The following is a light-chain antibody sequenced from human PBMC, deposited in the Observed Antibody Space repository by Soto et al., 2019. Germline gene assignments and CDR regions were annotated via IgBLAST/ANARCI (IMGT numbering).Light chain of an antibody. CDR2: EGS. Sequence: QSALTQPASVSGSPGQSITISCTGTSSDVGSYNLVSWYQQHPGKAPKLMIYEGSKRPSGVSNRFSGSKSGNTASLTISGLQAEDEADYYCTSYTGSSTVFGGGTQLTVL. V-gene: IGLV2-14*02. CDR3: TSYTGSSTV. J-gene: IGLJ2*01. CDR1: SSDVGSYNL.